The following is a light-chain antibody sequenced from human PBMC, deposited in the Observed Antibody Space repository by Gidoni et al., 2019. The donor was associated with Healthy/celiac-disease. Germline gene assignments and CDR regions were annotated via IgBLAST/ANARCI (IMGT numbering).Light chain of an antibody. CDR2: AAS. CDR3: QQSYSTPCS. J-gene: IGKJ1*01. Sequence: DIQMTQSPSSLSASVGDRVTITCRASQSISSYLNWYQQKPGKAPKLLIYAASSLQSGVPSRCSGSGSGTDVTLTISSLQPEDFATYYCQQSYSTPCSFGQGTKVEIK. V-gene: IGKV1-39*01. CDR1: QSISSY.